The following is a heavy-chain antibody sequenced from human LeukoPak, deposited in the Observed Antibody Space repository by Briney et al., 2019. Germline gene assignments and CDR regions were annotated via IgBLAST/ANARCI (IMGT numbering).Heavy chain of an antibody. J-gene: IGHJ4*02. D-gene: IGHD1-26*01. CDR3: AKELTVGTTSKNLDY. CDR2: IRYDGSNE. V-gene: IGHV3-30*02. CDR1: GFTFSDYG. Sequence: PGGSLRLSCAASGFTFSDYGMHWVRQAPGKGLEWVALIRYDGSNEYYADSVKGRFTISRDSSKSTLYLQMNSLRGEDTAVYYCAKELTVGTTSKNLDYWGQGTLVTVSS.